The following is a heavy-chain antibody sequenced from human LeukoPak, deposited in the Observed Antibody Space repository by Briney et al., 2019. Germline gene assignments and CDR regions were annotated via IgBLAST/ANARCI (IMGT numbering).Heavy chain of an antibody. CDR3: AELGITMIGGV. D-gene: IGHD3-10*02. V-gene: IGHV3-21*01. CDR1: GFTFSTYT. CDR2: ISSRSSYI. J-gene: IGHJ6*04. Sequence: PGGSLRLSCAASGFTFSTYTMNWVRQAPGKGLEWVSSISSRSSYIYYADSVKGRFTISRDNAKNSLYLQMNSLRAEDTAVYYCAELGITMIGGVWGKGTTVTISS.